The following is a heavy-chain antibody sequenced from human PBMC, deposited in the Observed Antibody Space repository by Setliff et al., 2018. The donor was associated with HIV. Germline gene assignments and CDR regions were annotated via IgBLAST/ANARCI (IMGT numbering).Heavy chain of an antibody. CDR2: INPSGGST. D-gene: IGHD4-17*01. V-gene: IGHV1-46*01. Sequence: GASVKVSCKSSGYTFTGSFMHWVRQAPGQGLEWMGWINPSGGSTSYAQKFQGRVTMTRDTSTSTVYMELSSLRSEDTAVYYCAREKFENGDYEFVSTFDSWGQGTLVTVSS. CDR3: AREKFENGDYEFVSTFDS. CDR1: GYTFTGSF. J-gene: IGHJ4*02.